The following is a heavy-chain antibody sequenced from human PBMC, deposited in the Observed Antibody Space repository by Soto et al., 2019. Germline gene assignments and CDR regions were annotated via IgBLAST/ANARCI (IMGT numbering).Heavy chain of an antibody. CDR1: GGSISSSSYY. D-gene: IGHD6-13*01. J-gene: IGHJ4*02. Sequence: SEALSLTCTVSGGSISSSSYYWGWIRQPPGKGLEWIGSIYYSGSTYYNPSLKSRVTISVDTSKNQFSLKLSSVTATDTAVYYCARHVRGWQLMLDNWGQGSLVTVS. CDR3: ARHVRGWQLMLDN. V-gene: IGHV4-39*01. CDR2: IYYSGST.